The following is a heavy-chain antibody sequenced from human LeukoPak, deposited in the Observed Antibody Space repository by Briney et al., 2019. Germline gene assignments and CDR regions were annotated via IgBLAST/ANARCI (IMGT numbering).Heavy chain of an antibody. CDR2: ISYDGSNK. D-gene: IGHD3-10*01. J-gene: IGHJ4*02. CDR3: AKASWFGESEYYFDY. CDR1: GFTFSSYG. Sequence: GGSLRLSCAASGFTFSSYGMHWVRQAPGKGLEWVAVISYDGSNKYYADSVKGRFTISRDNSKNTLYLQMNSLRAEDTAVYCCAKASWFGESEYYFDYWGQGTLVTVSS. V-gene: IGHV3-30*18.